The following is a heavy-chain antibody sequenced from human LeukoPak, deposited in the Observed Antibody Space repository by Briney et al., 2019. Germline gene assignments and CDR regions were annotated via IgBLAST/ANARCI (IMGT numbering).Heavy chain of an antibody. D-gene: IGHD5-12*01. J-gene: IGHJ4*02. CDR3: ARVDIVATTSFDY. Sequence: ASVKVSCKASGYTFTSYAMHWVRQAPGQRLEWMGWINAGNGNTKYSQKFQGRVTITRDTSASTAYMELSSLRSEDTAVYYCARVDIVATTSFDYRGQGTLVTVSS. CDR1: GYTFTSYA. CDR2: INAGNGNT. V-gene: IGHV1-3*01.